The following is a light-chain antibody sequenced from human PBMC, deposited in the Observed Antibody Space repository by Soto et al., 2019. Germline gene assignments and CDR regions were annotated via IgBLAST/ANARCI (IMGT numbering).Light chain of an antibody. CDR3: CSYAGSSTYV. Sequence: QSALSHPASVSGSHGQSITISCTGTSSDVGSYNLVSWYQQHPGKAPKLMIYEGSKRPSGVSNRFSGSKSGNTASLTISGLQAEDEADYYCCSYAGSSTYVFGTGTKLTVL. CDR2: EGS. V-gene: IGLV2-23*01. CDR1: SSDVGSYNL. J-gene: IGLJ1*01.